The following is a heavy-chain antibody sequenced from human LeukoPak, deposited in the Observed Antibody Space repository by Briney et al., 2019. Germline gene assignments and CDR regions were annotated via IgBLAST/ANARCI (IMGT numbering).Heavy chain of an antibody. CDR3: ATGPSTTITTGY. Sequence: ASVKVSCKASGYTFTDYYMHWVRQAPGQGLERMGRINPNSGGTNFAQKFQGRVTMTRDTSISTAYMELSRLTSDDTAVYYCATGPSTTITTGYWGRGTLVTVSS. CDR2: INPNSGGT. V-gene: IGHV1-2*06. CDR1: GYTFTDYY. J-gene: IGHJ4*02. D-gene: IGHD4-11*01.